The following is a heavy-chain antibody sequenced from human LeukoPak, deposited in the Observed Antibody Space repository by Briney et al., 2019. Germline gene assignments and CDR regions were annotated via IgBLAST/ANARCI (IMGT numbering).Heavy chain of an antibody. V-gene: IGHV3-21*01. J-gene: IGHJ2*01. CDR2: ISSTGNHI. CDR3: ARVGVFTVTSYWYFGL. D-gene: IGHD4-17*01. CDR1: GFTFSSYS. Sequence: GGSLRLSCAASGFTFSSYSMNWVRQAPGKGLEWVSYISSTGNHILYADSVKGRFTISRDNAKSSLYLQMNSLRDEDTAVYYCARVGVFTVTSYWYFGLWGRGTLVTVSS.